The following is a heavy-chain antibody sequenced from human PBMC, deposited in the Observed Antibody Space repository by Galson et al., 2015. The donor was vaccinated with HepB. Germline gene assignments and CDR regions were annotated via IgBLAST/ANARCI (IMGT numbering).Heavy chain of an antibody. CDR3: AREGDTADTTFDY. CDR1: GFTFSSYA. CDR2: ISSNGGST. D-gene: IGHD5-18*01. J-gene: IGHJ4*02. V-gene: IGHV3-64*01. Sequence: SLRLSCAASGFTFSSYAMHWVRQAPGKGLEYVSAISSNGGSTYYANSVKGRFTISRDNSKNTLYLQMGSLRAEDMAVYYCAREGDTADTTFDYWGQGTLVTVSS.